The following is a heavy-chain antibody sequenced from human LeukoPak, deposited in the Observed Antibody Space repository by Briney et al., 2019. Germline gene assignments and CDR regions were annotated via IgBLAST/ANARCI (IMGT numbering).Heavy chain of an antibody. CDR3: ARDPVLRYFDWLQGHFDY. V-gene: IGHV4-38-2*02. J-gene: IGHJ4*02. D-gene: IGHD3-9*01. CDR2: SYHNKNT. CDR1: GYSISSGYY. Sequence: SETLSLTCAVSGYSISSGYYWGWIRQPPGKGREWIGSSYHNKNTYYNPSLKSRVTISIDTSNNQFSLKLIYVTAADTAVYYCARDPVLRYFDWLQGHFDYWGQGILVTVSS.